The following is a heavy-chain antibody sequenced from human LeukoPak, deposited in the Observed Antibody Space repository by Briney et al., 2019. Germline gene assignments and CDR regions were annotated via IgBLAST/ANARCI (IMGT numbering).Heavy chain of an antibody. CDR2: IYYSGST. V-gene: IGHV4-39*01. CDR1: GGSISSSSYY. Sequence: SETLSLTCTVSGGSISSSSYYWGWIRQPPGRGLEWIGSIYYSGSTYYNPSLKSRVTISVDTSKNQFSLKPSSVTAADTAVYYCARHYYGSGSYTTHNWFDPWGQGTLVTVSS. CDR3: ARHYYGSGSYTTHNWFDP. D-gene: IGHD3-10*01. J-gene: IGHJ5*02.